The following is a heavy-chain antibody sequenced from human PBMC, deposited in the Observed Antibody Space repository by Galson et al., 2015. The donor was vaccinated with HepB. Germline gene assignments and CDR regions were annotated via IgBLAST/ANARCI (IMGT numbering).Heavy chain of an antibody. Sequence: SLRLSCAASGFTFSSYSMNWVRQAPGKGLEWVSYISSSSSTIYYADSVKGRFTISRDNAKNSLYLQMNSLRAEDTAVYYCARDLPLSHADSSGVDYWGQGTLVTVSS. D-gene: IGHD3-22*01. CDR1: GFTFSSYS. J-gene: IGHJ4*02. CDR3: ARDLPLSHADSSGVDY. CDR2: ISSSSSTI. V-gene: IGHV3-48*01.